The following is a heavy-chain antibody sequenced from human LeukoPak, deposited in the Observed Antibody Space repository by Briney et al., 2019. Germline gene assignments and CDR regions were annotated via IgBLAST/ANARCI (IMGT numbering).Heavy chain of an antibody. V-gene: IGHV1-69*05. D-gene: IGHD4-11*01. CDR3: ARGYTTVTRGLNYYYYYMDV. J-gene: IGHJ6*03. CDR2: ITPIFGTA. CDR1: GGTFSSYA. Sequence: SVKVSCKASGGTFSSYAISWVRQAPGQGLGWMGGITPIFGTANYAQKFQGRVTITTDESTSTAYMELSSLRSEDTAVYYCARGYTTVTRGLNYYYYYMDVWGKGTTVTVSS.